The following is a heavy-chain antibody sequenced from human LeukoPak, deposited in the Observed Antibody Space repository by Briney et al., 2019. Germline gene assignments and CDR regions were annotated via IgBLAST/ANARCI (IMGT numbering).Heavy chain of an antibody. V-gene: IGHV4-59*01. Sequence: SETLSLTCTVSGASTACYYWSWIRQPPGKGLEWIGYFRNPNYNPSLKSRVTISGDTSKNQFSLKLNSVTAADTAVYYCATYRGGGGGVGYWGPGTLVIVSS. D-gene: IGHD3-16*01. CDR2: FRNP. CDR1: GASTACYY. CDR3: ATYRGGGGGVGY. J-gene: IGHJ4*02.